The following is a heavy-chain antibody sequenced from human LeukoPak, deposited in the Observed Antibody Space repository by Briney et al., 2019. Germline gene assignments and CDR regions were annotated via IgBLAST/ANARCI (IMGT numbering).Heavy chain of an antibody. Sequence: SETLSLTCAVYGGSFSGYYWSWIRQPPGKGLEWIGEIKHSGSTNYNPSLKSRVTISVDTSKNQFSLKLSSVTAADTAVYYCARGPRVVTAPPDYWGQGTLVTVSS. CDR2: IKHSGST. CDR3: ARGPRVVTAPPDY. D-gene: IGHD2-21*02. V-gene: IGHV4-34*01. J-gene: IGHJ4*02. CDR1: GGSFSGYY.